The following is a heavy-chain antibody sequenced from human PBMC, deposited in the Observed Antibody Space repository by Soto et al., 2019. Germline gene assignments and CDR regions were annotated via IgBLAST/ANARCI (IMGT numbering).Heavy chain of an antibody. CDR3: ARGGVSTRTFDS. V-gene: IGHV5-51*01. D-gene: IGHD1-1*01. CDR1: GYNFAGYW. CDR2: IYPSDSDT. Sequence: GESLKISCKGSGYNFAGYWIAWVRQMPGKGLELMGIIYPSDSDTRYRPSFQGQVTISADKSISSAYLQSSSLRASDTAMYYCARGGVSTRTFDSWGQGTPVTVSS. J-gene: IGHJ4*02.